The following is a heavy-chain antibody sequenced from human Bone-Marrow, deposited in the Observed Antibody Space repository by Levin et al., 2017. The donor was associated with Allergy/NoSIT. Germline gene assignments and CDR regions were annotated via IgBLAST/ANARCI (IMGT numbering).Heavy chain of an antibody. CDR1: GYSFINHW. CDR3: ARSPYGSGSSGFDA. CDR2: IYPGDSET. Sequence: ASVKVSCTGSGYSFINHWIGWVRQRPGQGLEWMGIIYPGDSETRYNPSYRGQVTISADNSINTAYMQWSSLGASDTAMYYCARSPYGSGSSGFDAWGQGTLVTVTS. J-gene: IGHJ4*02. V-gene: IGHV5-51*01. D-gene: IGHD3-10*01.